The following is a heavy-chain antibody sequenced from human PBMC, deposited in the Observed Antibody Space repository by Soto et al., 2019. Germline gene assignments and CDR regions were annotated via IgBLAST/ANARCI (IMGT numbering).Heavy chain of an antibody. V-gene: IGHV3-11*06. J-gene: IGHJ4*02. CDR1: GFTFSDYY. CDR2: ISSHSTYT. D-gene: IGHD6-19*01. Sequence: QVQLVESGGGLVQPGGSLRLSCAASGFTFSDYYMSWIRQAPGKGLEWVSYISSHSTYTDYADSLKGRFTISRDNAKNSLYLQMNSLRAEDTAVYYCARDLRERVAVAAPFDYWGQGTLVTVSS. CDR3: ARDLRERVAVAAPFDY.